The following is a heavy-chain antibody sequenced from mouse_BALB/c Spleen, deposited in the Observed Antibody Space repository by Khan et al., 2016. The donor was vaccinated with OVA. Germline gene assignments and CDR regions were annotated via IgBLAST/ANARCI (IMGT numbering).Heavy chain of an antibody. Sequence: EVQLQESGPGLVKPSQSLSLTCTVTGYSITSDYAWNWIQQFPGNKLEWMGYISYSGRPSYTPSLKSRISITLDTSKHQFFLQLNSVTTEDPATYYCARSLTMTTVVATDFDYWGQGTTLTGSS. V-gene: IGHV3-2*02. CDR1: GYSITSDYA. CDR3: ARSLTMTTVVATDFDY. D-gene: IGHD1-1*01. J-gene: IGHJ2*01. CDR2: ISYSGRP.